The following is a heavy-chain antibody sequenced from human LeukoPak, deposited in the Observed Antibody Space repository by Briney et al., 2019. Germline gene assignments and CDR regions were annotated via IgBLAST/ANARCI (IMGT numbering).Heavy chain of an antibody. Sequence: GGSLRLSCAASEFDFSTHAMTWVRQAPGKGLEWVSAISISGTKTYYADSVKGRFTISRDNAKNTLYLQMNSLRAEDTAVYYCARESSSWFNYDYWGQGTLVTVSS. CDR1: EFDFSTHA. J-gene: IGHJ4*02. V-gene: IGHV3-23*01. D-gene: IGHD6-13*01. CDR3: ARESSSWFNYDY. CDR2: ISISGTKT.